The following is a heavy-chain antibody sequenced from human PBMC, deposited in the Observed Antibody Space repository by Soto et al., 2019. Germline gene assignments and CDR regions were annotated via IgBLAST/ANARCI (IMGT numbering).Heavy chain of an antibody. J-gene: IGHJ3*01. V-gene: IGHV1-69*12. D-gene: IGHD3-16*01. CDR1: GDTFDTYT. CDR3: AGGDGGADAFDL. Sequence: QVQLVQSGTEVRKPGSSVNVSCQASGDTFDTYTFSWVRQAPGQGLQWMGEIIPMFRTTKYAPRFQARLTLTADDSTRIVYMQLNSLTFEDTAVYYCAGGDGGADAFDLWGQGTMIAVS. CDR2: IIPMFRTT.